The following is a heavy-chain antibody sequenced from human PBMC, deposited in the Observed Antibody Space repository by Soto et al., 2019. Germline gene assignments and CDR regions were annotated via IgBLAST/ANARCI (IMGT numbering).Heavy chain of an antibody. J-gene: IGHJ4*02. D-gene: IGHD1-26*01. CDR1: GFTFSSYA. V-gene: IGHV3-23*01. Sequence: EVRLLESGGGLVQPGGSLRLSCAPSGFTFSSYAMSWVRQAPGKGLEWVSAISGSGGSTYYADSVKGRFTISRDNSKNTLYLQVNSLRAEDTAIYYCAKSMPRSYAPDYWGQGTLVTVSS. CDR2: ISGSGGST. CDR3: AKSMPRSYAPDY.